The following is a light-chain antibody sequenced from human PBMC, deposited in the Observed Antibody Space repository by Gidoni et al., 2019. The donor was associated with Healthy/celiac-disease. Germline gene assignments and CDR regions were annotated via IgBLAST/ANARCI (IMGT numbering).Light chain of an antibody. V-gene: IGKV1-39*01. CDR3: QQSYSTPFT. J-gene: IGKJ3*01. Sequence: DIQMTQSPSSLSASVGDRVTITCRASQSSTSYLNWYQQKPGKAPQLLIYAASSLKSGVPSRFSGSGSGTDFTLTISRLQPEDFATYYCQQSYSTPFTFGPGTKVDIK. CDR2: AAS. CDR1: QSSTSY.